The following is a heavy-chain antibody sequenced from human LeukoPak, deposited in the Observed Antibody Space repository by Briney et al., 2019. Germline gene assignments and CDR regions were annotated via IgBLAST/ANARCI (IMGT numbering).Heavy chain of an antibody. CDR1: GGSISSYY. CDR3: ARIVTAPVGDHNWLDP. CDR2: ISHSGST. V-gene: IGHV4-34*01. Sequence: KPSETLSLTCTVSGGSISSYYWSWIRQPPGKGLEWIGEISHSGSTSYSSSLKSRQTISLYTSKDQFSLNLTSVTAADTAVYYCARIVTAPVGDHNWLDPWGQGALVTVSS. D-gene: IGHD2-21*02. J-gene: IGHJ5*02.